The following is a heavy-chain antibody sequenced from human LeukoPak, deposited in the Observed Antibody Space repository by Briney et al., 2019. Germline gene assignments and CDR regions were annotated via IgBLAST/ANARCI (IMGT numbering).Heavy chain of an antibody. V-gene: IGHV4-38-2*02. CDR1: NYSISSGYY. D-gene: IGHD3-9*01. CDR2: IYHSGTT. CDR3: ARMSILTGYHFDY. J-gene: IGHJ4*02. Sequence: SETLSLTCTLSNYSISSGYYWGWIRQPPGKGLEWNGKIYHSGTTYYNPSLKSRLTISVDTSKNHFSLKLRSVTAADTAVYYCARMSILTGYHFDYWGQGTLVTVSS.